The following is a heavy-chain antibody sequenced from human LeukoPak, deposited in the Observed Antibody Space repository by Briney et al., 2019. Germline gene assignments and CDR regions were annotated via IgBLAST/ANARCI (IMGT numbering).Heavy chain of an antibody. V-gene: IGHV3-30*04. J-gene: IGHJ4*02. D-gene: IGHD3-22*01. CDR2: ISYDGSNK. Sequence: GGSLRLSCAASGFTFSSYAMHWVRQAPGKGLEWVAVISYDGSNKYYADSVKGRFTISRDNSKNTLYLQMNSLRAEDTAVYYCARDLVDYYDSSGYLPYTLDYWGQGTLVTVSS. CDR1: GFTFSSYA. CDR3: ARDLVDYYDSSGYLPYTLDY.